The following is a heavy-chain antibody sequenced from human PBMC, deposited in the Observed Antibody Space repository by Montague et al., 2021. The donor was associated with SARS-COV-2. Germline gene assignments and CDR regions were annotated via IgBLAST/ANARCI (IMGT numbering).Heavy chain of an antibody. V-gene: IGHV4-34*01. CDR3: ARAPDYDILTGALTGGFDV. CDR1: GGSFSGYY. CDR2: INHSGST. Sequence: SETLSLTCAVYGGSFSGYYWSWIRQPPGKGLEWIGEINHSGSTNYNPSLKSRVTISVDTSKSQFSLKVSSVTAADTAVYFCARAPDYDILTGALTGGFDVWGQGTLVTVSS. J-gene: IGHJ4*01. D-gene: IGHD3-9*01.